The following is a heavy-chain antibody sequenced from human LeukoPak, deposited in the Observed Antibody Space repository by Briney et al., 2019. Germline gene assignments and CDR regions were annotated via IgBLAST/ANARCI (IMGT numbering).Heavy chain of an antibody. CDR2: ISSSSRTI. D-gene: IGHD4-17*01. Sequence: GGSLRLSCAASGFTFSSYSMNWVRQAPGKGLEWVSYISSSSRTIYYADSVKGRFTISRDNAKNSLYLQMNSLRAEDTAVYYCARVQDGEGAFDIWGQGTMVTVSS. CDR1: GFTFSSYS. CDR3: ARVQDGEGAFDI. J-gene: IGHJ3*02. V-gene: IGHV3-48*01.